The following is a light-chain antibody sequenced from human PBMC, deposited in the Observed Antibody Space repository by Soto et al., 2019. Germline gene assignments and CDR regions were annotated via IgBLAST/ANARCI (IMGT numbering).Light chain of an antibody. CDR3: LQHSTYPLT. Sequence: DIQMTQFPSSLSASVGDRVTITCRASQGIRNDLGWYQQKPGKAPKRLIYAASSLQSGGPSRFSGSGSGPEFTLAISSLQPEYSATIYCLQHSTYPLTFGQGTKVEIK. CDR2: AAS. V-gene: IGKV1-17*01. CDR1: QGIRND. J-gene: IGKJ1*01.